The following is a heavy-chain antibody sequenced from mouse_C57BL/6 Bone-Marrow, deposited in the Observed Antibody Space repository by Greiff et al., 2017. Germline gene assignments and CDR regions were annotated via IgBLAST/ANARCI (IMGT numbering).Heavy chain of an antibody. CDR1: GYTFTSYW. J-gene: IGHJ3*01. Sequence: QVQLQQPGAELVKPGASVKVSCTASGYTFTSYWMHWVKQRPGQGLEWIGRIHPSDSDTNYNQKFQGKATLTVDKSSSTAYMQLSSLTSEVSAVYYSAIRALSWFAYWGQGTLVTVSA. CDR2: IHPSDSDT. V-gene: IGHV1-74*01. CDR3: AIRALSWFAY. D-gene: IGHD3-3*01.